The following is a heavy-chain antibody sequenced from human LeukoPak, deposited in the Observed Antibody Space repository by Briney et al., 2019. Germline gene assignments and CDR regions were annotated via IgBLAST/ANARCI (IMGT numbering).Heavy chain of an antibody. CDR1: GYSFTNYW. V-gene: IGHV5-10-1*01. D-gene: IGHD6-19*01. CDR2: IDPSDSYT. J-gene: IGHJ4*02. CDR3: ARPLSGGSGLPNF. Sequence: GESLKISCKGSGYSFTNYWITWVRQLPGKGLEWMGRIDPSDSYTNYSPSFQGHVTISTDKSISTAYLQWSSLKAEDTATYYCARPLSGGSGLPNFWGQGTLVTVSS.